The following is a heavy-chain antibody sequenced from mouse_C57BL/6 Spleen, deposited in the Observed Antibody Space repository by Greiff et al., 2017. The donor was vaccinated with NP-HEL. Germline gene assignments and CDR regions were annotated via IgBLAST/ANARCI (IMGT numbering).Heavy chain of an antibody. Sequence: EVQLQQSGPELVKPGASVKIPCKASGYTFTDYNMDWVKQSHGKSLEWIGDINPNNGGTIYNQKFKGKATLTVDKSSSTAYMELRSLTSEDTAVYYCARSPYSNSIAWFAYWGQGTLVTVSA. J-gene: IGHJ3*01. V-gene: IGHV1-18*01. D-gene: IGHD2-5*01. CDR3: ARSPYSNSIAWFAY. CDR1: GYTFTDYN. CDR2: INPNNGGT.